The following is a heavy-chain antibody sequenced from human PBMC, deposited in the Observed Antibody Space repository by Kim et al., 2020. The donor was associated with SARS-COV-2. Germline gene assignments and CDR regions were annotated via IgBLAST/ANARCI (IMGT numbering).Heavy chain of an antibody. V-gene: IGHV4-34*01. CDR1: GGSFSGYY. Sequence: SETLSLTCAVYGGSFSGYYWSWIRQPPGKGLEWIGEINHSGSTNYNPSLKSRVTISVDTSKNQFSLKLSSVTAADTAVYYCARGLRFLEWLLSHWFDPWGQGTLVTVSS. J-gene: IGHJ5*02. D-gene: IGHD3-3*01. CDR2: INHSGST. CDR3: ARGLRFLEWLLSHWFDP.